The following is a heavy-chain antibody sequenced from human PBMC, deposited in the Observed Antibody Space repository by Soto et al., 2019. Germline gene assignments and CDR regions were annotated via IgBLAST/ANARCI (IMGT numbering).Heavy chain of an antibody. J-gene: IGHJ6*02. CDR3: ARFYYDFWSGYYYGMDV. D-gene: IGHD3-3*01. Sequence: PGGSLRLSCAASGFTFSSYWMSWVRQAPGKGLEWVANIKQDGSEKYYVDSVKGRFTISRDNAKNSLYLQMNSLRAEDTAVYYCARFYYDFWSGYYYGMDVWGQGTTVTVSS. CDR1: GFTFSSYW. V-gene: IGHV3-7*01. CDR2: IKQDGSEK.